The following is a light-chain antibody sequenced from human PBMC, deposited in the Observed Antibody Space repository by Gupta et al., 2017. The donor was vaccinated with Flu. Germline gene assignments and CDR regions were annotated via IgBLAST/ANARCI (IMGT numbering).Light chain of an antibody. CDR1: QSVLYSSNNKNY. V-gene: IGKV4-1*01. CDR2: WAS. Sequence: DIVMTQSPDSLAVSLGERATINCKSSQSVLYSSNNKNYLAWYQQKPGQPPKLLIYWASTRESGVPERFSGSGSGTDFTLTISSLQAEDVAVYYCQQYDSTPITFGHGTKVDIK. CDR3: QQYDSTPIT. J-gene: IGKJ3*01.